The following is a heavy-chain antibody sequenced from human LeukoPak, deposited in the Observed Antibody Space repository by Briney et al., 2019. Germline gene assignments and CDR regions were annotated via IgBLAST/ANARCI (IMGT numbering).Heavy chain of an antibody. D-gene: IGHD2-2*01. CDR2: INHSGST. CDR3: ARGGGYQPLLRY. Sequence: SETLSLTCTVSGGSISSGGYYWSWIRQHPGKGLEWIGEINHSGSTNYNPSLKSRVTISVDTSKNQFSLKLSSVTAADTAVYYCARGGGYQPLLRYWGQGTLVTVSS. V-gene: IGHV4-39*07. CDR1: GGSISSGGYY. J-gene: IGHJ4*02.